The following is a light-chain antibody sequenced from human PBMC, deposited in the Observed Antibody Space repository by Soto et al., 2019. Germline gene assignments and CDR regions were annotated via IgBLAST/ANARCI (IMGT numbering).Light chain of an antibody. J-gene: IGKJ1*01. V-gene: IGKV3-15*01. CDR2: GAS. CDR1: QSVSRN. CDR3: QQYNNWPPWT. Sequence: EIVLTQSPGTLSLSPGERATLSCRASQSVSRNYVAWYQHKPGQTPRLLIYGASTRATGIPARFSGSGSGTEFTLTISSLQSEDFAVYYCQQYNNWPPWTFGQGTKVEIK.